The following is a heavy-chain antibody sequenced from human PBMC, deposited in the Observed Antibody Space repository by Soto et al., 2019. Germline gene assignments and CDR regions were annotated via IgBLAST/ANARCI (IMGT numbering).Heavy chain of an antibody. CDR2: INAGNGNT. CDR1: GYSFNSYS. D-gene: IGHD6-13*01. CDR3: ARDREQQLRLHHYYGMDV. Sequence: GASVKVSCKDCGYSFNSYSMQWLRQAPGQRLEWMGWINAGNGNTKYSQKFQGRVTITRDTSASTAYMELSSLRSEDTAVYYCARDREQQLRLHHYYGMDVWGKGTTVPVSS. V-gene: IGHV1-3*01. J-gene: IGHJ6*04.